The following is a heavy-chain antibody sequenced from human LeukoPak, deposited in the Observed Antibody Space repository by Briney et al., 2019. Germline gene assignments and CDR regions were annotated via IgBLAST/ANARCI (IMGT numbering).Heavy chain of an antibody. J-gene: IGHJ4*02. D-gene: IGHD3-16*01. CDR3: ARGRPPYDYVWGSYSAPLPDY. CDR2: IIPILGIA. V-gene: IGHV1-69*04. Sequence: ASVKVSFKASGGTFSSYAISWVRQAPGQGLEWMGRIIPILGIANYAQKFQGRVTITADKSTSTAYMELSSLRSEDTAVYYCARGRPPYDYVWGSYSAPLPDYWGQGTLVTVSS. CDR1: GGTFSSYA.